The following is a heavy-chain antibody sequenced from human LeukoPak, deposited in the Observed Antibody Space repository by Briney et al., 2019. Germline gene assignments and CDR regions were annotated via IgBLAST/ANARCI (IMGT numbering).Heavy chain of an antibody. CDR2: TRNKANSYTT. J-gene: IGHJ3*02. Sequence: GGSLRLSCAASGFTFSDHYMDWVRQAPGKGLEWVGRTRNKANSYTTEYAASVKGRFTISRDDSKNSLYLQMNSLRAEDTAVYYCARLYSSSSGKAFDIWGQGTMVTVSS. CDR3: ARLYSSSSGKAFDI. CDR1: GFTFSDHY. V-gene: IGHV3-72*01. D-gene: IGHD6-6*01.